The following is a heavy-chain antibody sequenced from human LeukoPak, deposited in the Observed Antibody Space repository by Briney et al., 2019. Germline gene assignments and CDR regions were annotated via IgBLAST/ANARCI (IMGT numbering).Heavy chain of an antibody. CDR2: IYHTGST. D-gene: IGHD3-3*02. J-gene: IGHJ5*01. Sequence: SETLSLTCSGSGGSISSYYWSWIRQPPGKGLQWIGSIYHTGSTFYNPSLMSRVSISIDSSKNQFSLKLSSVTVADTVLYYCARDISISWFYSWGQGTLVSVSS. CDR1: GGSISSYY. CDR3: ARDISISWFYS. V-gene: IGHV4-59*12.